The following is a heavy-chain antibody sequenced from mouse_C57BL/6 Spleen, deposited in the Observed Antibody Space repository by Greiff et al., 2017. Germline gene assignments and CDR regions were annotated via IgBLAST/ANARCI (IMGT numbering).Heavy chain of an antibody. J-gene: IGHJ1*03. D-gene: IGHD1-1*01. V-gene: IGHV3-6*01. Sequence: ESGPGLVKPSQSLSLTCSVTGYSITSGYYWNWIRQFPGNKLEWMGYISYDGSNNYNPSLKNRISITRDTSKNQFFLKLSSVTTEDTATYYCARGNYYGSSYGYWYFDVWGTGTTVTVSS. CDR1: GYSITSGYY. CDR3: ARGNYYGSSYGYWYFDV. CDR2: ISYDGSN.